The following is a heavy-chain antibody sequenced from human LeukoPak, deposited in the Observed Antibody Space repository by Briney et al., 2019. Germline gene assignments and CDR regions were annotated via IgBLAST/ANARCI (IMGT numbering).Heavy chain of an antibody. Sequence: ASVKVSCKASGYTFTSYAMHWVRQAPGQRLEWMGWINAGNGNTKYSQKFQGRVTITRDTSASTAYMELSSLRSEDTAVYYCARDNGNYDYVWGSYRYGLFDYWGQGTLVTVSS. CDR2: INAGNGNT. D-gene: IGHD3-16*02. CDR3: ARDNGNYDYVWGSYRYGLFDY. V-gene: IGHV1-3*01. CDR1: GYTFTSYA. J-gene: IGHJ4*02.